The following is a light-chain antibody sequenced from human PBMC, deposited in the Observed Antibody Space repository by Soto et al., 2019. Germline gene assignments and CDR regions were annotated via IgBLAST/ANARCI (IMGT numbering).Light chain of an antibody. CDR2: QVS. V-gene: IGKV2-30*01. J-gene: IGKJ2*01. Sequence: DVVMTQSPLSLPVTLGQPASISCRSSQSLVYGDANSFFNWFHQRPGQPPRRLIYQVSNRDSGVPDRFSGSGSATDFTLRISRVEAEYVGVYYCMQGSHWPPRYTFGQGTKLEIK. CDR1: QSLVYGDANSF. CDR3: MQGSHWPPRYT.